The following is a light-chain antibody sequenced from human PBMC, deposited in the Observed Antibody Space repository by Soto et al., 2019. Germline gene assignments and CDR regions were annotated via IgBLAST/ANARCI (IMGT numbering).Light chain of an antibody. CDR3: QTYDSSLSVVV. J-gene: IGLJ2*01. Sequence: QSVLTQPPSVSGAPGQRVTISCTGSSSNIGAGHDAHWYQQLPGTAPKLLIYGNINRPSGVPDRFSGSTSGTSASLAITGLQTEDEADYYCQTYDSSLSVVVFGRGTKVTVL. V-gene: IGLV1-40*01. CDR2: GNI. CDR1: SSNIGAGHD.